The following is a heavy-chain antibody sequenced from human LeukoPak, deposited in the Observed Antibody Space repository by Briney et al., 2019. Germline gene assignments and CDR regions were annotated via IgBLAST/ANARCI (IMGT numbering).Heavy chain of an antibody. CDR2: IFPSGGEI. Sequence: AGGSLRLSCAASGFTFSTFAMIWVRQPPGKGLEWVSSIFPSGGEIHYADSVKGRFTISRDNSKNTLYLQMNSLRAEDTAVYYCAKDHYPSSWWNDYWGQGTLVTVSS. V-gene: IGHV3-23*01. CDR1: GFTFSTFA. J-gene: IGHJ4*02. D-gene: IGHD6-13*01. CDR3: AKDHYPSSWWNDY.